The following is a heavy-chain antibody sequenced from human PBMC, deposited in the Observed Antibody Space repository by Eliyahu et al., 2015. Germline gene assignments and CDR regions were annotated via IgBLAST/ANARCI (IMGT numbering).Heavy chain of an antibody. CDR3: ASLVGVDY. D-gene: IGHD2-15*01. CDR1: GFTFSSXS. Sequence: EVQLVESGGGLVXPGGSLRLSCAXSGFTFSSXSMNWVRQAPGKGLEWVSSISSTSNYIYYADSVKGRFTISRDNAKNSLYLQMNSLKAEDTAVYYCASLVGVDYWGQGTLVTVSS. J-gene: IGHJ4*02. V-gene: IGHV3-21*01. CDR2: ISSTSNYI.